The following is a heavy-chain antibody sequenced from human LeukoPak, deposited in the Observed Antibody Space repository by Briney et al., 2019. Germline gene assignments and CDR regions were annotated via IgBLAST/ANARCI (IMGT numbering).Heavy chain of an antibody. J-gene: IGHJ5*02. CDR3: ARDRYCSSTSCFDNWFDP. CDR2: IYYSGST. D-gene: IGHD2-2*01. V-gene: IGHV4-59*11. CDR1: GGSISSHY. Sequence: TSETLSLTCTVSGGSISSHYWSWIRQPPGKGLEWIGDIYYSGSTNYNPSLKSRVTISVDTSKNQFSLKLSSVTAADTAVYYCARDRYCSSTSCFDNWFDPWGQGTLVTVSS.